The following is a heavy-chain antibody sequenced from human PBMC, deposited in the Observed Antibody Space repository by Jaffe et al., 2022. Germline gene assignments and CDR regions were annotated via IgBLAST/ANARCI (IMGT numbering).Heavy chain of an antibody. D-gene: IGHD6-19*01. Sequence: QVQLQESGPGLVKPSQTLSLTCTVSGGSISSGSYYWSWIRQPAGKGLEWIGRIYTSGSTNYNPSLKSRVTISVDTSKNQFSLKLSSVTAADTAVYYCAREQQWLGGAGTFDYWGQGTLVTVSS. CDR3: AREQQWLGGAGTFDY. V-gene: IGHV4-61*02. CDR2: IYTSGST. J-gene: IGHJ4*02. CDR1: GGSISSGSYY.